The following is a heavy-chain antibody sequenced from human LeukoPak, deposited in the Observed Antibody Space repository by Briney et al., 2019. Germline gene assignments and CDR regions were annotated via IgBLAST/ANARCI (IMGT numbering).Heavy chain of an antibody. J-gene: IGHJ4*02. Sequence: PSETLSLTCTVSGGSISSSSYYWGWIRQPPGKGLEWIGSIYYSGSTYYNPSLKSRVTISVDTSKNQFSLRLSSVTAADTAVYYCRLQWGSGYFDYWGQGTLVTVSS. CDR2: IYYSGST. D-gene: IGHD1-26*01. CDR1: GGSISSSSYY. CDR3: RLQWGSGYFDY. V-gene: IGHV4-39*01.